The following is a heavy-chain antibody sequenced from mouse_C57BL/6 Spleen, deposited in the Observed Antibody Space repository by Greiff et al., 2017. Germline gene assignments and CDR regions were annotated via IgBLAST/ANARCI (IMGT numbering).Heavy chain of an antibody. CDR1: GYTFTSYW. V-gene: IGHV1-7*01. Sequence: VQLQQSGAELAKPGASVKLSCKASGYTFTSYWMHWVKQRPGQGLEWIGYINPSSGYTKYNQKFKDKATLTADKSSSTAYMQLSSLTYEDSAVYYCANYYGSSPRGFAYWGQGTLVTVSA. D-gene: IGHD1-1*01. CDR2: INPSSGYT. J-gene: IGHJ3*01. CDR3: ANYYGSSPRGFAY.